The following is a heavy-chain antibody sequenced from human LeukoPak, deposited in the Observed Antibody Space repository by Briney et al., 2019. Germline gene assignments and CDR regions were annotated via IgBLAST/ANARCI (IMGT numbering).Heavy chain of an antibody. V-gene: IGHV3-7*01. J-gene: IGHJ4*02. D-gene: IGHD3-22*01. CDR2: IKQDGSEK. Sequence: GGSLRLSCAASGFTFSSYWMSWVRQAPGKGLEWVANIKQDGSEKYYVDSVKGRFTISKDNAKNSLYLQMSSLRAEDTAVYYCAREANYYDSSGYYAENWGQGTLVTVSS. CDR3: AREANYYDSSGYYAEN. CDR1: GFTFSSYW.